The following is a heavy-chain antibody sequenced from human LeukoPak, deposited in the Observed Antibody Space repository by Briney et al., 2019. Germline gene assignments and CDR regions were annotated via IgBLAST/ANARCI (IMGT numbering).Heavy chain of an antibody. CDR2: ISSGSNTI. Sequence: GGPLRLSCVASGFTFSSYSMNWVRQAPGKGLEWVSYISSGSNTIYYADSVKGRFTISRDNAKNSLYLQMNSLRAEDTAVYYCYRGSVDYWGQGTLVTVSS. CDR1: GFTFSSYS. V-gene: IGHV3-48*01. J-gene: IGHJ4*02. D-gene: IGHD3-10*01. CDR3: YRGSVDY.